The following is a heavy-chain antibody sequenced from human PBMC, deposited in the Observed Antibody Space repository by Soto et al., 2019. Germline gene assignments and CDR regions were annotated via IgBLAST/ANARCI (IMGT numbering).Heavy chain of an antibody. CDR2: IYYSGST. V-gene: IGHV4-39*01. Sequence: SETLSLTCTVSGGSISSSSYYWGWIRQPPGKGLEWIGSIYYSGSTYYNPSLKSRVTISVDTSKNQFSLKLSSVTAADTAVYYCADGYCSSTSCYFDYWGQGTLVTVSS. CDR1: GGSISSSSYY. J-gene: IGHJ4*02. CDR3: ADGYCSSTSCYFDY. D-gene: IGHD2-2*01.